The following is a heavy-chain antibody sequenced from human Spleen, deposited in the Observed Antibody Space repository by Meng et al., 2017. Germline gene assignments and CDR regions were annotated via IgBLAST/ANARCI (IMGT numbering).Heavy chain of an antibody. CDR1: GGSFSDYY. CDR3: ARGPTTIGWFDP. CDR2: INHSGST. Sequence: QVHLPQWGAGPLEPSDTLALTCVVSGGSFSDYYWSWIRQPPGKGLEWIGEINHSGSTNYNPSLESRATISVDTSQNNLSLKLSSVTAADSAVYYCARGPTTIGWFDPLGQGTLVTVSS. V-gene: IGHV4-34*01. D-gene: IGHD5-24*01. J-gene: IGHJ5*02.